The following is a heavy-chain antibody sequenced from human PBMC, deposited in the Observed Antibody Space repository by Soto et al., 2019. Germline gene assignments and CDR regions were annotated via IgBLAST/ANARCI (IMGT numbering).Heavy chain of an antibody. D-gene: IGHD3-10*01. CDR3: ARDLMVRGVWIDY. Sequence: EVQLVESGGGLIQPGGSLRLSCAASGFTVSSNYMSWVRQAPGKGLEWVSVIYSGGSTYYADSVKGRFTISRDNSKNTLYLQINSLRAADTAVYYCARDLMVRGVWIDYWGQGTLVTVSS. CDR2: IYSGGST. V-gene: IGHV3-53*01. J-gene: IGHJ4*02. CDR1: GFTVSSNY.